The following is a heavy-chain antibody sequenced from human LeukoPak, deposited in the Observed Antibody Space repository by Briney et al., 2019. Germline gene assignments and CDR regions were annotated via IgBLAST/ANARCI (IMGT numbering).Heavy chain of an antibody. CDR2: ISSSSKYI. CDR3: ARDRADYCSSTSCSFDY. D-gene: IGHD2-2*01. CDR1: GFIFTSYT. J-gene: IGHJ4*02. Sequence: GGSLRLSCAASGFIFTSYTMNWVRQAPGKGLEWVSSISSSSKYIYYADSVKGRFTVSRDNAKNSLYLQMNSLRAEDTAVYYCARDRADYCSSTSCSFDYWGQGTLVTVSS. V-gene: IGHV3-21*01.